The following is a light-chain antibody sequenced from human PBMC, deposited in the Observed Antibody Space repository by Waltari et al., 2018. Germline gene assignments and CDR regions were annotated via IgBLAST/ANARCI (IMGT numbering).Light chain of an antibody. CDR1: PLVTFN. Sequence: IVMTQSPATLSVFPGEEAILSCRASPLVTFNVAWYQQKPGKPPRLLIYGASKRAPGVPHRCLGSGARTDFTLTISSPQSEDSAVYLWHQYNDWPPEDTFGQGTKLEIK. CDR2: GAS. CDR3: HQYNDWPPEDT. J-gene: IGKJ2*01. V-gene: IGKV3-15*01.